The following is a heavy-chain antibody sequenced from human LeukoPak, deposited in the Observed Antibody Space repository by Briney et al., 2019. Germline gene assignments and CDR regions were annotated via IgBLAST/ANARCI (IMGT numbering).Heavy chain of an antibody. D-gene: IGHD6-13*01. CDR2: IYYSGST. CDR1: AGSFSSGSYY. Sequence: PSETLSLACTVSAGSFSSGSYYWSWIRQPPGKGLEWIGYIYYSGSTKYNPSLKSRVTILADTSKNQFSLKLSSVTAADTAVYYCARAFIAAAGNAFDIWGQGTMVTVSS. J-gene: IGHJ3*02. CDR3: ARAFIAAAGNAFDI. V-gene: IGHV4-61*01.